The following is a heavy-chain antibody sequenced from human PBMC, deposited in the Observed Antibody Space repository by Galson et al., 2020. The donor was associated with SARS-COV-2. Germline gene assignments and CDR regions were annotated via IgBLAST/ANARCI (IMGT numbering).Heavy chain of an antibody. V-gene: IGHV1-24*01. CDR2: FDPEDGET. D-gene: IGHD5-12*01. Sequence: GESLKISCKVSGYTLTELSMHWVRQAPGKGLEWMGGFDPEDGETIYAQKFQGRVTMTEDTSTDTAYMELSSLRSEDTAVYYCATAFAVDIVQINYWGQGTLVTVSS. CDR3: ATAFAVDIVQINY. CDR1: GYTLTELS. J-gene: IGHJ4*02.